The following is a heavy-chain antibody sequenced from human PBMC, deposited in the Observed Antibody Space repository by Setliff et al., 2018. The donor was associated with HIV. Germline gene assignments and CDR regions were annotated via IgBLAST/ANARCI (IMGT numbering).Heavy chain of an antibody. CDR3: AIRGSSGWYVGGYFDY. V-gene: IGHV4-34*01. D-gene: IGHD6-19*01. CDR2: INHSGST. J-gene: IGHJ4*02. Sequence: SETLSLTCAVYGGSFSGYYWSWIRQPPGKGLEWIGGINHSGSTNYNPSLKSRVTISVDTSKNQFSLKLSSVTAADTAVYYCAIRGSSGWYVGGYFDYWGQGTLVTVSS. CDR1: GGSFSGYY.